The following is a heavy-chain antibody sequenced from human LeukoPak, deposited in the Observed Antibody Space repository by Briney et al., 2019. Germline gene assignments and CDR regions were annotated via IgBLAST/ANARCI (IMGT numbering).Heavy chain of an antibody. Sequence: PSETLSLTCAVYGGSFSGYYWSWIRQPPGKGLEWIGDINHSGSTKYYPSMKSRVTISVDTSKNQFSLKLSSVTAADTAVYYCAREDVVVVPAAMFGPYYYYYYGMDVWGKGTTVTVCS. D-gene: IGHD2-2*01. CDR2: INHSGST. J-gene: IGHJ6*04. CDR1: GGSFSGYY. V-gene: IGHV4-34*01. CDR3: AREDVVVVPAAMFGPYYYYYYGMDV.